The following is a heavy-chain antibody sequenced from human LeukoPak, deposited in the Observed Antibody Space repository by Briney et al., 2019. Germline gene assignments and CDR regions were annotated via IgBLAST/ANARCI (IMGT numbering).Heavy chain of an antibody. CDR1: GFTFSSYA. J-gene: IGHJ4*02. Sequence: KTGGSLRLSCAASGFTFSSYAMNWVRQAPGKGLEWVSCISSSSSYIYYADSVKGRFTISRDNAKNSLFLQMTFLRVEDTAVYYCAKLIRDVTIYDFWGQGALVTVSS. V-gene: IGHV3-21*01. CDR2: ISSSSSYI. D-gene: IGHD2-21*01. CDR3: AKLIRDVTIYDF.